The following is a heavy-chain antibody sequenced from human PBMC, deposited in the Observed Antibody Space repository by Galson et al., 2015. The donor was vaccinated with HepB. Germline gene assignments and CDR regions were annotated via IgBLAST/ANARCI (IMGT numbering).Heavy chain of an antibody. J-gene: IGHJ4*02. Sequence: LTCAVSGGSISSGGHSWSWIRQPPGKGLEWIGYNYHSGSTYYNPSLKSRVTISVDRSKNQFSLKLSSVTAADTAVYYCARARYSNSPPEFWGQGTLVTVSS. V-gene: IGHV4-30-2*01. CDR3: ARARYSNSPPEF. CDR1: GGSISSGGHS. CDR2: NYHSGST. D-gene: IGHD1-26*01.